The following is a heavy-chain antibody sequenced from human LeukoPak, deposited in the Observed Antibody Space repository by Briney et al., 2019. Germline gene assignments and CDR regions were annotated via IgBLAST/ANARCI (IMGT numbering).Heavy chain of an antibody. V-gene: IGHV4-59*03. CDR1: GGSINDCY. D-gene: IGHD3-10*01. CDR2: IYYRGTT. Sequence: SETLSLTCTVSGGSINDCYWNWLRQPPGKGLEWIGFIYYRGTTNNNPSLKSRVTTSIDTSKKQFSLNLSSVTAADTAIYYCAGVFSGRRPFELWGQGILVTVSS. J-gene: IGHJ4*02. CDR3: AGVFSGRRPFEL.